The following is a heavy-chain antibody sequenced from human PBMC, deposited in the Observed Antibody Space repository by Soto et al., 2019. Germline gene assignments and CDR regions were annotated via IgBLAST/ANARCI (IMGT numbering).Heavy chain of an antibody. V-gene: IGHV3-23*01. J-gene: IGHJ3*02. Sequence: EVQLLESGGGLVQPGGSLRLSCAASGFTFSSYAMSWVRQAPGKGLEWVSAISGSGGSTYYADSVNGRFTISRGNSKNTFYLPINRLRAGDTGVYYCAKVVGLITDAFEIWGQGRMVTVSS. CDR2: ISGSGGST. CDR1: GFTFSSYA. D-gene: IGHD3-10*01. CDR3: AKVVGLITDAFEI.